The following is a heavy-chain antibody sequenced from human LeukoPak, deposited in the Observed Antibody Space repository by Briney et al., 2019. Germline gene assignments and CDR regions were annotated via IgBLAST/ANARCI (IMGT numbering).Heavy chain of an antibody. CDR2: ISYDGSNK. CDR3: ARVHRPYYYYGMDV. V-gene: IGHV3-30*04. J-gene: IGHJ6*04. CDR1: GFTFSSYA. Sequence: GASLRLSCAASGFTFSSYAMSWVRQAPGKGLEWVAVISYDGSNKYYADSVKGRFTISRDNSKNTLYLQMNSLRAEDTAVYYCARVHRPYYYYGMDVWGKGTTVTVSS.